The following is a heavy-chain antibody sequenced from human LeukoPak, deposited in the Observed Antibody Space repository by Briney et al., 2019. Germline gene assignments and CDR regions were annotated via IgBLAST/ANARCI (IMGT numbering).Heavy chain of an antibody. D-gene: IGHD6-19*01. V-gene: IGHV3-48*03. CDR1: VVPFRFYG. J-gene: IGHJ4*02. Sequence: GGSLRLSCVVSVVPFRFYGFNSVRHAPGKGLEWVSNIGASSTPKYYADSVKGRFSISRDNAKSSLYLQMNSLRVEDTAVYYCALLAVASDFDYWGQGALVTVCS. CDR2: IGASSTPK. CDR3: ALLAVASDFDY.